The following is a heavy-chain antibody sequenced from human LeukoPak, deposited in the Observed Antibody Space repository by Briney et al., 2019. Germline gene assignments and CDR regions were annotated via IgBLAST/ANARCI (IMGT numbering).Heavy chain of an antibody. V-gene: IGHV5-51*01. CDR3: ALTTMVSRYMDV. CDR2: IYPIDSET. D-gene: IGHD5-18*01. Sequence: GESLKISCKGSGYNLTNYWIGWVRQMPGKGLEWMGIIYPIDSETRYSPSFQGQVTFSADRSINTAYLQWNSLKASDTAMYYCALTTMVSRYMDVWGKGTTVTVSS. CDR1: GYNLTNYW. J-gene: IGHJ6*03.